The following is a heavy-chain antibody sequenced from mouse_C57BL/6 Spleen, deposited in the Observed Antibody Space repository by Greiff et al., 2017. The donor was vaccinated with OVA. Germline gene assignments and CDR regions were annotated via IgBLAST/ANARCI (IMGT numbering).Heavy chain of an antibody. V-gene: IGHV1-69*01. CDR3: ARRGNQKYFDV. CDR2: IDPSDSYT. Sequence: VQLQQPGAELVMPGASVKLSCKASGYTFTSYWMHWVKQRPGQGLEWIGEIDPSDSYTNYNQKFKGKSTLTVDKSSSTAYMQLSSLTSEDSAVYYCARRGNQKYFDVWGTGTTVTVSS. J-gene: IGHJ1*03. CDR1: GYTFTSYW.